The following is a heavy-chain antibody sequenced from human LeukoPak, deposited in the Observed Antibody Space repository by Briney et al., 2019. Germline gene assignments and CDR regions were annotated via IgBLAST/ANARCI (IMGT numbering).Heavy chain of an antibody. CDR1: GFTFSSYA. CDR3: ASDIVVVPAAFYYYYGMDV. V-gene: IGHV3-30-3*01. D-gene: IGHD2-2*01. J-gene: IGHJ6*02. CDR2: ISYDGSNK. Sequence: GGSLRLSCAASGFTFSSYAMRWVRQAPGKGLEWVAVISYDGSNKYYADSVKGRFTISRDNSKSTLYLQMNSLRAEDTAVYYCASDIVVVPAAFYYYYGMDVWGQGTTVTVSS.